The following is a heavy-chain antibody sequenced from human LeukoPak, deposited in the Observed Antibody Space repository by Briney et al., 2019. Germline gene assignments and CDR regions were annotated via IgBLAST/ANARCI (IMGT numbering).Heavy chain of an antibody. V-gene: IGHV1-8*01. CDR3: ARSTYYYGSGSSNWFDP. CDR1: GYTFTSYD. J-gene: IGHJ5*02. CDR2: MNPNSGNT. Sequence: ASVKVSCKASGYTFTSYDINWVRQATGQGLEWMGWMNPNSGNTGYAQKFQGRVTMTRNTSISTAYMELSRLRSEDTAVYYCARSTYYYGSGSSNWFDPWGQGTLVTVSS. D-gene: IGHD3-10*01.